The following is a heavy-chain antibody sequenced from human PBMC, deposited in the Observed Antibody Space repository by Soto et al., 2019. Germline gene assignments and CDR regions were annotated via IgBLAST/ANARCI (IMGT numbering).Heavy chain of an antibody. Sequence: GGSLRLSCAASGFTFSGSAMHWVRQASGKGLEWVGRIRGKANSYATAYAASVKGRFTISRDDSKNTAYLQMNSLKTEDTAVYYCTRLGYSYGYDYWGQGTLVTVSS. CDR2: IRGKANSYAT. D-gene: IGHD5-18*01. CDR1: GFTFSGSA. J-gene: IGHJ4*02. V-gene: IGHV3-73*01. CDR3: TRLGYSYGYDY.